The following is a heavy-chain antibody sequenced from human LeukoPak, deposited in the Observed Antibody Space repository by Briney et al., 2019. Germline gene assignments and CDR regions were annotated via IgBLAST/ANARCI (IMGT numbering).Heavy chain of an antibody. Sequence: SETLSLTCTVSGGSVSSGSYYWSWIRQPPGKGLEWIGYLYYSGSTNYNPSLKSRVTISVDTSTNQFSLKLSPVTAADTAVYYCARDGGAVVVPAAMGFDYGDYRPRYYGMDVWGQGTTVTVSS. CDR3: ARDGGAVVVPAAMGFDYGDYRPRYYGMDV. CDR2: LYYSGST. D-gene: IGHD2-2*01. V-gene: IGHV4-61*01. J-gene: IGHJ6*02. CDR1: GGSVSSGSYY.